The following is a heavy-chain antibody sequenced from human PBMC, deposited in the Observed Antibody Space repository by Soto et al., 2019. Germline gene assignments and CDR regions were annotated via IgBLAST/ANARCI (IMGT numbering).Heavy chain of an antibody. CDR2: INAGNGNT. CDR3: ARVVDYSDLSYDMDV. V-gene: IGHV1-3*01. CDR1: GYTFTSYA. J-gene: IGHJ6*03. D-gene: IGHD4-17*01. Sequence: ASVKVSCKASGYTFTSYAMHWVRQAPGQRLEWMGWINAGNGNTKYSQKFQGRVTITRDTSASTAYMELSSLRSEDTAVYYCARVVDYSDLSYDMDVWGKGTTVTVSS.